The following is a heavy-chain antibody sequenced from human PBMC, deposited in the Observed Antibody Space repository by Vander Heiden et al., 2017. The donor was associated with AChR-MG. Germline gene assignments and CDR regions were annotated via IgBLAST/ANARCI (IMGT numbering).Heavy chain of an antibody. Sequence: VKTRFTISRDNAKNSLYLQMNSLRDEDTAVYYCARASSARGGYLSYYYYYMDVWGKGTTVTVSS. D-gene: IGHD3-22*01. CDR3: ARASSARGGYLSYYYYYMDV. J-gene: IGHJ6*03. V-gene: IGHV3-48*02.